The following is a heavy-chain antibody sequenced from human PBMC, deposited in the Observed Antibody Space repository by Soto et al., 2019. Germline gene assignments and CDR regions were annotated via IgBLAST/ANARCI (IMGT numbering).Heavy chain of an antibody. V-gene: IGHV1-18*01. CDR1: GYTFTSYG. D-gene: IGHD3-22*01. CDR2: ISAYNGNT. J-gene: IGHJ4*02. Sequence: ASVKVSCKASGYTFTSYGISWVRQAPGQGLEWMGWISAYNGNTKYAQKLQGRVTLTTDTSTSTAYMELSSLRSEDTAVYYCVPWDYDSSGYWGQGTLVTVSS. CDR3: VPWDYDSSGY.